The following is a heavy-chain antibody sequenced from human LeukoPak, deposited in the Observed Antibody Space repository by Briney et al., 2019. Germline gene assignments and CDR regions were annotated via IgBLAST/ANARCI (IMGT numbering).Heavy chain of an antibody. CDR1: GGSISSGGYS. V-gene: IGHV4-30-2*03. D-gene: IGHD6-6*01. Sequence: SETLSLTCAVSGGSISSGGYSWSWIRQPPGKGLEWIGYIYHSGSTYYNPSLKSRVTISVDTSKNQFSLKLSSVTAADTAVYYCVRRSSSSYNWFDPWGQGTLVTVSS. CDR2: IYHSGST. J-gene: IGHJ5*02. CDR3: VRRSSSSYNWFDP.